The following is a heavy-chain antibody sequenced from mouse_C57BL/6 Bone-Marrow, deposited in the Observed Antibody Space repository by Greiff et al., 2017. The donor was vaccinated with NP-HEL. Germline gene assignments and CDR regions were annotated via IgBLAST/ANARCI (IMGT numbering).Heavy chain of an antibody. CDR3: ARWSGYFYYAMDY. D-gene: IGHD2-3*01. J-gene: IGHJ4*01. Sequence: EVKLQQSGAELVKPGASVKLSCTASGFNIKDYYMHWVKQRTEQGLEWIGRIDPEDGETKYAPKFQGKATITADTSSNTAYLQLSSLPSEDLAVNYCARWSGYFYYAMDYWGQGTSVTVSS. CDR2: IDPEDGET. V-gene: IGHV14-2*01. CDR1: GFNIKDYY.